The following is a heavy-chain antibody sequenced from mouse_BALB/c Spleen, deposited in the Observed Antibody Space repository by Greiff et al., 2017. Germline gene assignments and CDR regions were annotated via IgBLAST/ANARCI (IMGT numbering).Heavy chain of an antibody. D-gene: IGHD2-3*01. CDR1: GYTFSSYW. J-gene: IGHJ2*01. CDR2: ILPGSGST. Sequence: QVQLQQSGAELMKPGASVKISCKATGYTFSSYWIEWVKQRPGHGLEWIGEILPGSGSTNYNEKFKGKATFTADTSSNTAYMQLSSLTSEDSAVYYCARWIYDGRSRGYFDYWGQGTTLTVSS. CDR3: ARWIYDGRSRGYFDY. V-gene: IGHV1-9*01.